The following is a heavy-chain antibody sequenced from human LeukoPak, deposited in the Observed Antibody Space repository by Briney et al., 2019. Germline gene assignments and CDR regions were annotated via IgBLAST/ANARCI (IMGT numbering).Heavy chain of an antibody. D-gene: IGHD6-19*01. J-gene: IGHJ4*02. Sequence: GGSLRLSCAASGFTFSSYSMNWVRQAPGKGLEWVSSISSSSSYIYYADSVKGRFTISRDNAKNSLYLQMNSLRAEDTAVYYCARPSSSGWTQFDYWGQGTLVTVSS. CDR2: ISSSSSYI. CDR1: GFTFSSYS. CDR3: ARPSSSGWTQFDY. V-gene: IGHV3-21*04.